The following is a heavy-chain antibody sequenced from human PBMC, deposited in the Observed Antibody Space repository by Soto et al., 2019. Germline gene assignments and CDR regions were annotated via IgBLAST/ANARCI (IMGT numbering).Heavy chain of an antibody. CDR2: IYHSRST. J-gene: IGHJ4*02. CDR1: GGSISSGGYS. D-gene: IGHD5-12*01. V-gene: IGHV4-30-2*01. CDR3: ARVNSGYDWYYFDY. Sequence: SETLSLTCAVSGGSISSGGYSWSWIRQPPGKGLEWIGYIYHSRSTYYNPSLKSRVTISVDRSKNQFSLKLSSVTAADTAVYYCARVNSGYDWYYFDYWRQRTLVTVSS.